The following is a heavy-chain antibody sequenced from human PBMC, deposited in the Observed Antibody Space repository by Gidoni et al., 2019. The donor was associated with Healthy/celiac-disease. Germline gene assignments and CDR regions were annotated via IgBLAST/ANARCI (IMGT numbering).Heavy chain of an antibody. Sequence: QVQLVQSGAEVKKPGASVKVSCKASGYTFTSYGISWVRQAPGQGLEWMGWISAYNGNTNYAQKLQGRVTMTTDTSTSTAYMELRSLRSDDTAVYYCARDGAHSLLWFGESKPYNWFDPWGQGTLVTVSS. CDR2: ISAYNGNT. J-gene: IGHJ5*02. D-gene: IGHD3-10*01. CDR1: GYTFTSYG. CDR3: ARDGAHSLLWFGESKPYNWFDP. V-gene: IGHV1-18*01.